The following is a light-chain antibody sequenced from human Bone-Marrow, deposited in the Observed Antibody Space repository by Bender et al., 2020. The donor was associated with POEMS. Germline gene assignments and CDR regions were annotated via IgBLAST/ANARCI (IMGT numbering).Light chain of an antibody. CDR2: SNN. Sequence: QSVLTQPPSASGTPGQSVTISCSGTSSNFGNNAANWYQHVPGTAPKLVIYSNNQRPSGVPDRFSPSTSDTSASLAMSRLRSHDEADYYCSSWDDSLNGWVFGRGTTLTVL. V-gene: IGLV1-44*01. CDR1: SSNFGNNA. CDR3: SSWDDSLNGWV. J-gene: IGLJ3*02.